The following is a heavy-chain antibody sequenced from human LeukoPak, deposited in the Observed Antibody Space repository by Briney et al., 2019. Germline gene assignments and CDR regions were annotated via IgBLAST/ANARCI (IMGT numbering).Heavy chain of an antibody. CDR2: IYYSGST. V-gene: IGHV4-39*01. CDR3: ASWRNYVSGSYNPYVY. D-gene: IGHD3-10*01. CDR1: GGSISSSSHY. Sequence: KPSETLSLTCTVSGGSISSSSHYWGWIRQPPGKGLEWIGSIYYSGSTYYNPSLKSRVTISVDTSKNQFSLKLSSVTAADTAVYYCASWRNYVSGSYNPYVYWAQGTPVTISS. J-gene: IGHJ4*02.